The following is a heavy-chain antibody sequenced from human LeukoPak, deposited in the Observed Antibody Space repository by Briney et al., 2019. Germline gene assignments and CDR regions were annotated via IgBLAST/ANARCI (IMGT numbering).Heavy chain of an antibody. CDR1: GFTFSDFY. V-gene: IGHV4-34*08. D-gene: IGHD3-10*01. J-gene: IGHJ5*02. CDR2: INHRGST. CDR3: AKSLYGSGSYYNWFDP. Sequence: GSLRLSCEASGFTFSDFYMAWIRQSPGKGLEWIGEINHRGSTNYNPSLKRRVTMSLDTSKNQFSLKLSSVTAADTAVYYCAKSLYGSGSYYNWFDPWGQGTLVTVSS.